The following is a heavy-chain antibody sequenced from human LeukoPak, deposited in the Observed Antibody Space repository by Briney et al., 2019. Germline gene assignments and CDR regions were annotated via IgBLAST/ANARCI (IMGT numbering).Heavy chain of an antibody. V-gene: IGHV5-51*01. CDR1: GYSFTTYW. CDR2: INPGDSDP. J-gene: IGHJ4*02. CDR3: ARHGLGSSWFGFDY. D-gene: IGHD6-13*01. Sequence: GESLKISCKGSGYSFTTYWIGWVRQMHGKGLEWVGIINPGDSDPRYRPSFQGQVTISADKSIGTAYLQWSSLKASDTAMYYCARHGLGSSWFGFDYWGQGTLVTVSS.